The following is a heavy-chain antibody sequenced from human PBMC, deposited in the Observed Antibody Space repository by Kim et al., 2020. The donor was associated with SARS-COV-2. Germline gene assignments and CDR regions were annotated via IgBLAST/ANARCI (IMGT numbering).Heavy chain of an antibody. D-gene: IGHD2-21*02. CDR1: GFTFSKVW. CDR3: TTDWEWLEGPCDGDTWHPASL. Sequence: GGSLRLSCAASGFTFSKVWLSWVRQAPGKGLEWVGRIRSKIHGGSTDYAAPVKGSFFIARDDSKDTQYMHMSGLTTEDTAVYYCTTDWEWLEGPCDGDTWHPASLWGQGTLVTVSS. CDR2: IRSKIHGGST. J-gene: IGHJ1*01. V-gene: IGHV3-15*01.